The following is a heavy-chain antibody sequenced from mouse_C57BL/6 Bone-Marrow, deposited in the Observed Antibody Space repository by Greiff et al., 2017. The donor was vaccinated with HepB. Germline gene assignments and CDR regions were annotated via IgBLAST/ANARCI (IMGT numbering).Heavy chain of an antibody. V-gene: IGHV5-15*01. CDR1: GFTLSDYG. J-gene: IGHJ4*01. Sequence: DVHLVESGGGLVQPGGSLKLSCAASGFTLSDYGMAWVRQAPRKGPEWVAFISNLAYSIYYADTVTGRFTISRENAKNTLYLEMSSLRSEETAMYYCARGTTAAAMDYWGQGTSVTVSS. CDR3: ARGTTAAAMDY. CDR2: ISNLAYSI. D-gene: IGHD1-2*01.